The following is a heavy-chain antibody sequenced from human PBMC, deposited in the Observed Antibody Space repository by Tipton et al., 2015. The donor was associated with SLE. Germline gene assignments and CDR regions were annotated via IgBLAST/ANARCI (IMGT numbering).Heavy chain of an antibody. V-gene: IGHV3-21*01. CDR3: ASEDHCSGGSCYSGFDY. Sequence: SLRLSCAASGFTFSSYSMNWVRQAPGKGLEWVSSISSSSSYIYYADSVKGRLTISRDNAKNSLYLQMNSLRAEDTAVYYCASEDHCSGGSCYSGFDYWGQGTLVTVSS. J-gene: IGHJ4*02. D-gene: IGHD2-15*01. CDR1: GFTFSSYS. CDR2: ISSSSSYI.